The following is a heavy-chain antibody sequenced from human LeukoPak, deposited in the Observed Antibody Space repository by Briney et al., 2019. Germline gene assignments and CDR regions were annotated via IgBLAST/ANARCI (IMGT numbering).Heavy chain of an antibody. Sequence: PGGSLRLSCAASGFTFSSYWMSWVRRAPAKGLEWVANIKQDGSEKYYVDSVKGRFTISRDNAKNSLYLQMNSLRAEDTAVYYCAREGGLENKYYYYYYMDVWGKGTTVTVSS. CDR2: IKQDGSEK. J-gene: IGHJ6*03. V-gene: IGHV3-7*01. D-gene: IGHD2/OR15-2a*01. CDR3: AREGGLENKYYYYYYMDV. CDR1: GFTFSSYW.